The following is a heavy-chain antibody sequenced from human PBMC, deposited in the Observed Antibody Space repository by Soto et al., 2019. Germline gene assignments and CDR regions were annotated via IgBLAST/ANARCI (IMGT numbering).Heavy chain of an antibody. J-gene: IGHJ4*02. Sequence: PGGSLRLSCAASGFTFSSYGMHWVRQAPGKGLEWVAVISYDGSNKYYADSVKGRFTISRDNSKNTLYLQMNSLRAEDTAVYYCAKSAGIVVVPAAYGPDGVVISPFDYWGQGTLVTVSS. CDR2: ISYDGSNK. CDR3: AKSAGIVVVPAAYGPDGVVISPFDY. V-gene: IGHV3-30*18. D-gene: IGHD2-2*01. CDR1: GFTFSSYG.